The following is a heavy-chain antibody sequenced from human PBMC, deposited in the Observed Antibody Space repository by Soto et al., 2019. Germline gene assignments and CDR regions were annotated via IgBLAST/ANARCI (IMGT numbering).Heavy chain of an antibody. J-gene: IGHJ6*03. V-gene: IGHV3-23*01. CDR1: GFTFSSYA. CDR2: ISGSGGST. CDR3: AKGQIVLMVYARVGDYYYYYMDV. Sequence: GGSLRLSCAASGFTFSSYAMSWVRQAPGKGLEWVSAISGSGGSTYYADSVKGRFTISRDNSKNTLYLQMNSLRAEDTAVYYCAKGQIVLMVYARVGDYYYYYMDVWGKGTTVTVSS. D-gene: IGHD2-8*01.